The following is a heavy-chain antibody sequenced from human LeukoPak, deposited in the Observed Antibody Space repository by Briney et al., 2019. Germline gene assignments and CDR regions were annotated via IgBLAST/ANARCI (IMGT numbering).Heavy chain of an antibody. V-gene: IGHV3-30*04. CDR3: ARGTTSGYYWFDY. Sequence: GGSLRLSCAASGFTFSSYAMHWVRQAPGKGLEWVAVISYDRSNKYYADSVKGRFTVSRDNSKNTLYLQMNSQRAEDTAVYYCARGTTSGYYWFDYWGQGALVTVSS. J-gene: IGHJ4*02. D-gene: IGHD3-22*01. CDR1: GFTFSSYA. CDR2: ISYDRSNK.